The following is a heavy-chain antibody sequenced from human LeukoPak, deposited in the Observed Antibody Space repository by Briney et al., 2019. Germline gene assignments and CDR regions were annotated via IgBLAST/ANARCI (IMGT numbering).Heavy chain of an antibody. D-gene: IGHD5-18*01. CDR3: ARRVDTAMSNDYYFDY. CDR1: GGSISSYY. Sequence: NPSETLSLTCTVSGGSISSYYWSWIRQPPGKGLEWIGYIYYSGSTNYNPSLKSRVTISVDTSKNQFSLKLSSVTAADTAVYYCARRVDTAMSNDYYFDYWGQGTLVTVSS. V-gene: IGHV4-59*08. CDR2: IYYSGST. J-gene: IGHJ4*02.